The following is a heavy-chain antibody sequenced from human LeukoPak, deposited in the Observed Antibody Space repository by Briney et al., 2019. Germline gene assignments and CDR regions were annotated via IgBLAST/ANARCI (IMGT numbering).Heavy chain of an antibody. J-gene: IGHJ4*02. CDR3: AVDSSSWLDY. D-gene: IGHD6-13*01. CDR1: GYTFTAYY. Sequence: ASVKVSCKASGYTFTAYYMHWVRQAPGQGLEWMGWISAYNGNTNYAQKLQGRVTMTTDTSTSTAYMELRSLRSDDTAVYYCAVDSSSWLDYWGQGTLVTVSS. CDR2: ISAYNGNT. V-gene: IGHV1-18*01.